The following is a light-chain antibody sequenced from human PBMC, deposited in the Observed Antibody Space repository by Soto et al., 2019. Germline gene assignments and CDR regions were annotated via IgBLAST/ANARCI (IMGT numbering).Light chain of an antibody. J-gene: IGKJ2*01. V-gene: IGKV3-11*01. CDR3: QQRMSWPPVS. CDR1: QSVSTY. CDR2: DAS. Sequence: EIVLTQSPATLSLSPGERATLSCRASQSVSTYLAWYQQKPGQAPRLLIYDASNRATGIPARFSGGGSGTDFNITISSLEPEDFAVYYCQQRMSWPPVSFGQGTKLEVK.